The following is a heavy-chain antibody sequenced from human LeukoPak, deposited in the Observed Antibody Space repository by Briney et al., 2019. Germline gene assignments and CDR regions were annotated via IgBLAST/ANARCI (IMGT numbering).Heavy chain of an antibody. CDR2: INPSGGST. CDR1: GYTFTSYY. Sequence: ASVKVSCKASGYTFTSYYMHWVRQAPGQGLEWMGIINPSGGSTSYAQKFQGRVTMTRDTSTSTVYMELSSLRSEDTAVYYCARAVRGPYDYVWGSYRLKAFDIWGQGTMVTVSS. V-gene: IGHV1-46*01. J-gene: IGHJ3*02. CDR3: ARAVRGPYDYVWGSYRLKAFDI. D-gene: IGHD3-16*02.